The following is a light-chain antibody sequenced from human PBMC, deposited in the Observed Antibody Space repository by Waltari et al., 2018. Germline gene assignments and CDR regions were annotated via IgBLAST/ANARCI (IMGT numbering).Light chain of an antibody. CDR2: KAS. CDR1: QSISSW. J-gene: IGKJ2*01. Sequence: DIQMTQSPSTLSASVGDRVTITCRASQSISSWLAWYQQKPGKAPKLLIYKASSLESGVPSRFSGSGSGTEFTLAISSLQPDDFATYFCQQYNSYPYTFGQGTKLESK. CDR3: QQYNSYPYT. V-gene: IGKV1-5*03.